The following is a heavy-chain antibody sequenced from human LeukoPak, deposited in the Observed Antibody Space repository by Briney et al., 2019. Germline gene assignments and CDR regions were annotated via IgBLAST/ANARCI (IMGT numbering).Heavy chain of an antibody. CDR3: ARDRAVAGYYYYYYGMDV. J-gene: IGHJ6*04. CDR1: GYTFTSYG. V-gene: IGHV1-18*04. Sequence: GASVKVSCKASGYTFTSYGISWVRQAPGQGLEWMGWISGYNGSTNYAQKLQGRITMTTDTSTSTAYMELRSLRSDDTAVYYCARDRAVAGYYYYYYGMDVWGKGTTVTVSS. D-gene: IGHD6-19*01. CDR2: ISGYNGST.